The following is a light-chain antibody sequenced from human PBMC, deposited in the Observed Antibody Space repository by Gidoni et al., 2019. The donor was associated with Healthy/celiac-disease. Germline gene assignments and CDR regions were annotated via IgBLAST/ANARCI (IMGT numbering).Light chain of an antibody. CDR1: SSDVGSYNL. Sequence: QSALPPPASVSGSPGQSITISCTGTSSDVGSYNLVSWYQQHPGKAPKLMIYEGSKRPSGVSNRFSGSKSGNTASLTISGLQAEDEADYYCCSYAGSSTSWVFGGGTKLTVL. CDR3: CSYAGSSTSWV. CDR2: EGS. J-gene: IGLJ3*02. V-gene: IGLV2-23*01.